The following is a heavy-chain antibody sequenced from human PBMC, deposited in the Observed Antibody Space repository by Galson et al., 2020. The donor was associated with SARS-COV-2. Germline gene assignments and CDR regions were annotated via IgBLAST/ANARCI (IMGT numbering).Heavy chain of an antibody. V-gene: IGHV1-2*02. CDR1: GYVFTGYF. CDR2: IKPNTGET. Sequence: ASVKVSCRASGYVFTGYFLHWVRQAPGVGLEWMGWIKPNTGETYLQQKFRGRVTMTRDTSITTAYMELSSLRSDDAAVYYCAKEGEYDGGDSIALDVWGRGTNVIVSS. CDR3: AKEGEYDGGDSIALDV. J-gene: IGHJ3*01. D-gene: IGHD2-21*02.